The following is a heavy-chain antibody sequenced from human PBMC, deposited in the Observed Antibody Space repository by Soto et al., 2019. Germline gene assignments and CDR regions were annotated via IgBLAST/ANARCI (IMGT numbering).Heavy chain of an antibody. V-gene: IGHV5-51*01. CDR2: INPCDSDT. CDR1: VYSFTNYY. D-gene: IGHD3-16*01. CDR3: EISYPLGSGYSYYGMEL. Sequence: GESLKISCKGSVYSFTNYYIAWLRQLPGKGLEWMGIINPCDSDTRYNPSFQGQVTMSADKSISTAYLQWSSLQASDTAMYCCEISYPLGSGYSYYGMELWGQGSRVTVSS. J-gene: IGHJ6*02.